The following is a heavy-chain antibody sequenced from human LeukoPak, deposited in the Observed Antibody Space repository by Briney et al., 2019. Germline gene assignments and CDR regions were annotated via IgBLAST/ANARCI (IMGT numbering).Heavy chain of an antibody. CDR3: ARGGLTGYSHDY. Sequence: PGGSLRLSCAASEFTFSSYSMNWVRQAPGKGLEWVSFISSSSSYIYYADSVKGRFTISRDNAKNSLYLQMNSLRAEDTAVYYCARGGLTGYSHDYWGQGTLVTVSS. J-gene: IGHJ4*02. CDR2: ISSSSSYI. CDR1: EFTFSSYS. V-gene: IGHV3-21*06. D-gene: IGHD3-9*01.